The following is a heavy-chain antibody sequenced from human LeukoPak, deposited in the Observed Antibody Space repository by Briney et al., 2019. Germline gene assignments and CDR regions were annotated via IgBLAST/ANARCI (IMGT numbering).Heavy chain of an antibody. V-gene: IGHV4-4*07. CDR2: IYSSGTI. CDR1: GDSMSSYH. J-gene: IGHJ4*02. Sequence: PSETLSLTCTVSGDSMSSYHWSWIRQAADKGLEWIGRIYSSGTINYNPSLKSRVTMSVDTSKIQFSLKLRSVTAADTAVYYCARGLLGLFDSWGQGTLVTVPS. CDR3: ARGLLGLFDS. D-gene: IGHD2-8*02.